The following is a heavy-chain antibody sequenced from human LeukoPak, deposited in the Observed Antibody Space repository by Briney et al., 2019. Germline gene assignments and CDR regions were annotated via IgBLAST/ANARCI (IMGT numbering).Heavy chain of an antibody. D-gene: IGHD2-8*01. CDR1: GGSIGSFY. CDR2: IYYTGST. CDR3: ARDPYCTNGVCKGFDY. V-gene: IGHV4-59*12. Sequence: SETLSLTCTVSGGSIGSFYWSWIRQPPGKGLEWIGYIYYTGSTNYNPSLKSRVTISVDTSKNQFSLKLSSVTAADTAVYYCARDPYCTNGVCKGFDYWGQGTLVTVSS. J-gene: IGHJ4*02.